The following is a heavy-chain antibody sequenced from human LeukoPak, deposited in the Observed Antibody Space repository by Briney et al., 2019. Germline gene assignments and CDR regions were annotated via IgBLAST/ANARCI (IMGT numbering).Heavy chain of an antibody. J-gene: IGHJ4*02. CDR2: MSHDGVKT. CDR3: AKVRTRWLITDYFDL. D-gene: IGHD3-10*01. V-gene: IGHV3-30*18. Sequence: GGSLRLSCSASGFEFSSYVLHWIRQAPGNGLEWVAVMSHDGVKTHYADSVKGRFTISRDNFANSVYLRMDSVKFEDTAIYFCAKVRTRWLITDYFDLWGQGTLVTVSS. CDR1: GFEFSSYV.